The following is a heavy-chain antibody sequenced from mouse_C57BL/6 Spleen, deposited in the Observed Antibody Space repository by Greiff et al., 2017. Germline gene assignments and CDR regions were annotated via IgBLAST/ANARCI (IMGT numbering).Heavy chain of an antibody. D-gene: IGHD2-1*01. J-gene: IGHJ2*01. V-gene: IGHV1-82*01. CDR1: GYAFSSSW. CDR3: AREVYGNYDY. Sequence: QVQLQQSGPELVKPGASVKISCKASGYAFSSSWMNWVKQRPGKGLEWIGRIYPGDGDTNYNGKFKGKATLTADKSSSTAYMQLSSLTSEDSAVYFCAREVYGNYDYWGQGTTLTVSS. CDR2: IYPGDGDT.